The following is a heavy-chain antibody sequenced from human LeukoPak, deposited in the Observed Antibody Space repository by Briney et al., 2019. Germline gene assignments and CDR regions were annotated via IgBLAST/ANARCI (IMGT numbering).Heavy chain of an antibody. D-gene: IGHD2-21*01. J-gene: IGHJ1*01. CDR1: GFTFSNYW. CDR3: AVTRTRGDH. Sequence: GGSLRLSCVASGFTFSNYWMTWVRQAPGKGLEWVANINQDGNDKYYVDSVKGRFTISRDNTKRSLFLQMNSLRAEDTAVYYCAVTRTRGDHWGQGTLVTVSS. CDR2: INQDGNDK. V-gene: IGHV3-7*03.